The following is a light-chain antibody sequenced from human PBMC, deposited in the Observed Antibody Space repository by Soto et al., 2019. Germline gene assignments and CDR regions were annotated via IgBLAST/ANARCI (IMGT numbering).Light chain of an antibody. V-gene: IGKV3-15*01. J-gene: IGKJ4*01. CDR2: GAS. Sequence: EIVMTQSPATLSVSPGERATLSCRASPSVSSNLAWYQQKPGQAPRLLIYGASTRATGIPARFGGSGSGTEFILTISSLQSEDFAVYYCQQYHKWPLTFGGGTKVEI. CDR3: QQYHKWPLT. CDR1: PSVSSN.